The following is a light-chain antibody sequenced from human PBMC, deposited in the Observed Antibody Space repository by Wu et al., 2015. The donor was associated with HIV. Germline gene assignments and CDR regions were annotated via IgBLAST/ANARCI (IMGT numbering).Light chain of an antibody. J-gene: IGKJ5*01. Sequence: EIVLTQSPGTLSLYAGKRATLSCRAGQSVSTYLAWYQQKRGQAPRLLIHDASNRATGIPARFSGSGSGTDFSLTISSLEPEDFAVYYCQQGRNWPLTFGQGTRLEIK. CDR3: QQGRNWPLT. CDR1: QSVSTY. CDR2: DAS. V-gene: IGKV3-11*01.